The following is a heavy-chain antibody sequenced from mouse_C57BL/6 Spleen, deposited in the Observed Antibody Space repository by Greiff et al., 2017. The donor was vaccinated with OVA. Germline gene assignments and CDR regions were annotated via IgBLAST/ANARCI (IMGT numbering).Heavy chain of an antibody. CDR1: GYTFTDYE. V-gene: IGHV1-15*01. CDR2: IDPETGGT. D-gene: IGHD4-1*01. CDR3: TRRPGSYWFDY. J-gene: IGHJ2*01. Sequence: QVQLKESGAELVRPGASVTLSCKASGYTFTDYEMHWVKQTPVHGLEWIGAIDPETGGTAYNQKFKGKAIPTADKSSSTAYMELRSLTSEDSAVYYCTRRPGSYWFDYWGQGTTLTVSS.